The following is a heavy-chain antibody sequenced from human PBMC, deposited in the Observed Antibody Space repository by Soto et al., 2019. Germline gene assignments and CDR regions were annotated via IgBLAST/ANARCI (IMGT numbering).Heavy chain of an antibody. Sequence: QLVESGGGLVQPGGSLRLSCEASGFTFSGYWMSWVRQAPGKGLEWVADIKHDGSVQYYVDSVKGRFTISRDNAKKLLYLQMSSLRADDTAVYYCARAAEYDSIWGNYRADWLDPWGQGTLVTVSS. J-gene: IGHJ5*02. V-gene: IGHV3-7*01. CDR2: IKHDGSVQ. CDR1: GFTFSGYW. CDR3: ARAAEYDSIWGNYRADWLDP. D-gene: IGHD3-16*02.